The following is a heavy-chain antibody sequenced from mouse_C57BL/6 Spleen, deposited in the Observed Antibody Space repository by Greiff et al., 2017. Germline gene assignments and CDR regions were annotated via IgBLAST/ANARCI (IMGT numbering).Heavy chain of an antibody. D-gene: IGHD1-1*01. Sequence: EVKLVESGGGLVKPGGSLKLSCAASGFTFSDYGMHWVRQAPEKGLEWVAYISSGSSTIYFADTVKGRFTISRDNAKNTLFLQMTSLRSEDTAMYYCASPHYGSSAWFAYWGQGTLVTVSA. V-gene: IGHV5-17*01. J-gene: IGHJ3*01. CDR1: GFTFSDYG. CDR3: ASPHYGSSAWFAY. CDR2: ISSGSSTI.